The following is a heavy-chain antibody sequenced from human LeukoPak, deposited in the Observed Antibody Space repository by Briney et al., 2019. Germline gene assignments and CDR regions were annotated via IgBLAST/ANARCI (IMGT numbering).Heavy chain of an antibody. J-gene: IGHJ4*02. CDR3: ATDLKKGDSGCFDY. Sequence: GASVKVSCKASGYTFTNYAMNWVRQAPGQGLEWMGWINTDTGNPTYAQGFTRRLVFSLDSSASTAYLHISSLEAEDTAIYYCATDLKKGDSGCFDYWGQGTLVTVSS. CDR1: GYTFTNYA. V-gene: IGHV7-4-1*02. D-gene: IGHD6-19*01. CDR2: INTDTGNP.